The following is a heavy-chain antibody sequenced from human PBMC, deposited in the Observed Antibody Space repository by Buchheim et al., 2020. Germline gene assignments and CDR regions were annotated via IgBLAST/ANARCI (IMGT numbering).Heavy chain of an antibody. CDR2: IWYDGSNK. V-gene: IGHV3-33*01. J-gene: IGHJ6*02. Sequence: QVQLVESGGGVVQPGRSLRLSCAASGFTFSSYGMHWVRQAPGKGLEWVAVIWYDGSNKYYADSVKGRFTISRDNSKNKLYLQMNSLRAEDTAVYYCARDRAPLRYLKLYYYYGMDVWGQGTT. CDR1: GFTFSSYG. D-gene: IGHD3-9*01. CDR3: ARDRAPLRYLKLYYYYGMDV.